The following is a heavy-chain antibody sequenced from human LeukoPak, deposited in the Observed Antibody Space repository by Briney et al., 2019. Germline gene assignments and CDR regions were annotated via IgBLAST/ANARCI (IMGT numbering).Heavy chain of an antibody. D-gene: IGHD6-13*01. CDR2: IIPIFGIA. CDR1: GGTFSSYA. J-gene: IGHJ4*02. Sequence: GASVKVSCKASGGTFSSYAISWVRQAPGQGLEWMGWIIPIFGIANYAQKFQGRVTITADKSTSTAYMELSSLRSEDTAVYYCARVGSSWSTAFDYWGQGTLVTVSS. V-gene: IGHV1-69*10. CDR3: ARVGSSWSTAFDY.